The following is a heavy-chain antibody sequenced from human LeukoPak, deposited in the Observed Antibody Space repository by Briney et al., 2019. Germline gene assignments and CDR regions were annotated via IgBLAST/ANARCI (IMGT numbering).Heavy chain of an antibody. CDR2: INHSGST. Sequence: SETLSLTCAVYGGSFSGYYWSWIRQPPGKGLEWIGEINHSGSTNYNPSLKSRVTISVDTSKNQFSLKLSSVPAADTAVYYCARDPHYYDSSRHVDYWGQGTLVTVSS. CDR1: GGSFSGYY. V-gene: IGHV4-34*01. CDR3: ARDPHYYDSSRHVDY. J-gene: IGHJ4*02. D-gene: IGHD3-22*01.